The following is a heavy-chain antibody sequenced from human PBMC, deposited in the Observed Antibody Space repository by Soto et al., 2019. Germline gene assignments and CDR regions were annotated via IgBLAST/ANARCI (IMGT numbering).Heavy chain of an antibody. CDR1: GYTFTSYY. Sequence: GASVKVSCKASGYTFTSYYMHWVRQAPGQGLEWMGIINPSGGSTSYAQKFQGRVTMTRDTSTSTVYMELSSLRSEDTAVYYCARDLTYYYDSRATGNTQNDYWGQGTLVTVSS. CDR2: INPSGGST. D-gene: IGHD3-22*01. CDR3: ARDLTYYYDSRATGNTQNDY. J-gene: IGHJ4*02. V-gene: IGHV1-46*01.